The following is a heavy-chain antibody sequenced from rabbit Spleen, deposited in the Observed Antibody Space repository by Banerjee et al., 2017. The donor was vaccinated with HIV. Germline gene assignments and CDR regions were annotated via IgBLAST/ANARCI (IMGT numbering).Heavy chain of an antibody. J-gene: IGHJ4*01. D-gene: IGHD1-1*01. Sequence: QLVESGGGLVQPGGSLKLSCKASGFDFSTYSMSWVRQAPGKGLEWIGYIVPIFGTTYYASWVNGRFTISSHNAQNPLYLPLNSLTVADTATYFCARDPAYASGSGAYIPYLWGPGTLVTVS. V-gene: IGHV1S7*01. CDR2: IVPIFGTT. CDR3: ARDPAYASGSGAYIPYL. CDR1: GFDFSTYS.